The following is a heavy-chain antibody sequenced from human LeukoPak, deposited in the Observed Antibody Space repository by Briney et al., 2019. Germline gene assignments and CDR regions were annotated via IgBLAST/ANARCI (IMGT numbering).Heavy chain of an antibody. CDR2: INTNTGNP. V-gene: IGHV7-4-1*02. D-gene: IGHD6-13*01. CDR1: GGTLSRFA. Sequence: ASVKVSCKASGGTLSRFAISWVRQAPGQGLEWMGWINTNTGNPTYAQGFTGRFVFSLDTSVSTAYLQISSLKAEDTAVYYCARDGGAAAGSNWFDPWGQGTLVTVSS. CDR3: ARDGGAAAGSNWFDP. J-gene: IGHJ5*02.